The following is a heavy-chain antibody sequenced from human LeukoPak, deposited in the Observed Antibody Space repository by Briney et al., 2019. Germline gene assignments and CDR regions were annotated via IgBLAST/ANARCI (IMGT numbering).Heavy chain of an antibody. CDR2: IYTSGST. CDR1: GGSISSGSYY. D-gene: IGHD7-27*01. V-gene: IGHV4-61*02. Sequence: PSQTLSLTCTVSGGSISSGSYYWSWIRQPAGKGLEWIGRIYTSGSTNYNPSLKSRVTISVDTSKNQFSLKLSSVTAADTAVYYCASRKLGNDYWGQGTLVTVSS. J-gene: IGHJ4*02. CDR3: ASRKLGNDY.